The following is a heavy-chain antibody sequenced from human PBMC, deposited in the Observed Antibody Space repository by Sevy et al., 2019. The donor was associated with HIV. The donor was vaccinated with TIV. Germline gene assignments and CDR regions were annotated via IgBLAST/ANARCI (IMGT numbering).Heavy chain of an antibody. CDR1: GFTFSNYN. J-gene: IGHJ6*02. D-gene: IGHD4-17*01. Sequence: GGSLRLSCAASGFTFSNYNMNWVRQAPGKGLEWVAFIRYDGSNKYYADSVKGRFTISRDNSKNTLYLQMNSLRAEDTAVYYCAKGDYGDYLGSVWGQGTTVTVSS. CDR2: IRYDGSNK. CDR3: AKGDYGDYLGSV. V-gene: IGHV3-30*02.